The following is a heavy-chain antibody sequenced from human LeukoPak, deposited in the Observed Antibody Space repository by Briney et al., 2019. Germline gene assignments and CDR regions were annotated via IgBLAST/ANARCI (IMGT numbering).Heavy chain of an antibody. CDR3: ARGLGDYGSY. CDR2: IYYSGST. V-gene: IGHV4-61*08. D-gene: IGHD4-17*01. CDR1: GASISGSGYY. Sequence: SETLSLTCAVSGASISGSGYYWSWIRQPPGKGLEWIGYIYYSGSTNYNPSLKSRVTISVDTSKNQFSLKLSSVTAADTAVYYCARGLGDYGSYWGQGTLVTVSS. J-gene: IGHJ4*02.